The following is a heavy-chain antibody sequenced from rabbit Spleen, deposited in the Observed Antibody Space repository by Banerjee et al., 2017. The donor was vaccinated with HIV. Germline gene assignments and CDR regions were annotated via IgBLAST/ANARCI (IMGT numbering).Heavy chain of an antibody. J-gene: IGHJ4*01. CDR3: VRAGYSYDTYGPYFNL. V-gene: IGHV1S7*01. D-gene: IGHD2-1*01. Sequence: QLVESGGGLVQPGGSLKLSCKASGFTLSSYYMSWVRQAPGKGLEWIGYIDPVFGSTYYASWVNGRFTISSHNAQNTLYLQLNSLTAADTATYFCVRAGYSYDTYGPYFNLWGPGTLVTVS. CDR2: IDPVFGST. CDR1: GFTLSSYY.